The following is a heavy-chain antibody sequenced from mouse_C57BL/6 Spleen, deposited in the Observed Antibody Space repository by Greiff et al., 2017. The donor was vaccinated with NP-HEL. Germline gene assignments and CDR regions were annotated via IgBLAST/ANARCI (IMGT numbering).Heavy chain of an antibody. CDR2: IYPGSGST. D-gene: IGHD1-1*02. J-gene: IGHJ3*01. Sequence: QVQLQQPGAELVKPGASVTMSCKASGSTFTSYWITWVKQRPGQGLEWIGAIYPGSGSTNSNEKFKSKATLTVDTSSSTAYMQLSSLTSEDSAVYYCARWKGKTWYDAWFAYWGQGTLVTVSA. CDR1: GSTFTSYW. CDR3: ARWKGKTWYDAWFAY. V-gene: IGHV1-55*01.